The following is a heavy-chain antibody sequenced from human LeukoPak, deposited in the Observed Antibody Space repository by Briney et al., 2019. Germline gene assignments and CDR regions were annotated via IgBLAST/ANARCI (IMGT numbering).Heavy chain of an antibody. Sequence: ASVEVSCKASGYTFNSYGISWVRQAPGQGLEWMGWISAYNGNTNYAQKVQGRVTMTTDTSTSTAYMELRSLRSDDTAVYYCARADIRAIASSGWYGFDYWGQGTLVTVSS. CDR1: GYTFNSYG. J-gene: IGHJ4*02. V-gene: IGHV1-18*01. CDR2: ISAYNGNT. CDR3: ARADIRAIASSGWYGFDY. D-gene: IGHD6-19*01.